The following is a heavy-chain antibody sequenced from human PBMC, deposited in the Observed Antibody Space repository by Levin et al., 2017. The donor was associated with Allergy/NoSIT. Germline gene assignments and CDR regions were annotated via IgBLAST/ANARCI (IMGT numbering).Heavy chain of an antibody. CDR3: ARVTGWLHVSRFDY. Sequence: SETLSLTCAVYGGSFSGYYWSWIRQPPGKGLEWIGEINHSGSTNYNPSLKSRVTISVDTSKNQFSLKLSSVTAADTAVYYCARVTGWLHVSRFDYWGQGTLVTVSS. D-gene: IGHD5-24*01. J-gene: IGHJ4*02. CDR1: GGSFSGYY. V-gene: IGHV4-34*01. CDR2: INHSGST.